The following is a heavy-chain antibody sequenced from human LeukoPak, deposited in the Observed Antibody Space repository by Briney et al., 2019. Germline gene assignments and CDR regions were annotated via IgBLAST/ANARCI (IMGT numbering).Heavy chain of an antibody. CDR2: INSDGSST. CDR1: GFTFDDYA. V-gene: IGHV3-74*01. D-gene: IGHD3-10*01. Sequence: PGGSLRLSCAASGFTFDDYAMHWVRQAPGKGLVWVSRINSDGSSTSYADSVKGRFTISRDNAKNTLYLQMNSLRAEDTAVCYCARTGMVRDLDYWGQGTLVTVSS. CDR3: ARTGMVRDLDY. J-gene: IGHJ4*02.